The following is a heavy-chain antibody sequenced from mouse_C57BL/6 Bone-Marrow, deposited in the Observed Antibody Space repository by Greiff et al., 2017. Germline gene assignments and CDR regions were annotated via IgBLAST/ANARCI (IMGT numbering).Heavy chain of an antibody. CDR3: ARLGLRRGAY. J-gene: IGHJ3*01. Sequence: QVQLKQPGAELVMPGASVKLSCKASGYTFTSYWMHWVKQRPGQGLEWIGEIDPSDSYTNYNQKFKGKSTLTVDKSSSTAYMQLSSLTSEDSAVYYCARLGLRRGAYWGQGTLVTVSA. CDR2: IDPSDSYT. CDR1: GYTFTSYW. V-gene: IGHV1-69*01. D-gene: IGHD2-4*01.